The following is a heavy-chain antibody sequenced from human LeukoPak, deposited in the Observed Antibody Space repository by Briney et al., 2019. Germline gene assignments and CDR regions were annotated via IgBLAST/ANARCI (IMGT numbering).Heavy chain of an antibody. CDR2: IKQDGSEK. Sequence: GGSLRLSCAASGFTFSSYWMSWVRQAPGKGLEWVANIKQDGSEKYYVDSVKGRFTISRDNAKNSLYLQLNSLRDEDTAVYYCVRDPDALDYWGQGTLVTVSS. CDR3: VRDPDALDY. CDR1: GFTFSSYW. V-gene: IGHV3-7*01. J-gene: IGHJ4*02.